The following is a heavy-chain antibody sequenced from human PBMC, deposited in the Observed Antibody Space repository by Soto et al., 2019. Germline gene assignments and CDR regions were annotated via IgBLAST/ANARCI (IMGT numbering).Heavy chain of an antibody. J-gene: IGHJ3*01. D-gene: IGHD3-10*01. V-gene: IGHV1-69*01. CDR3: GKGNELGRKSDAYGV. CDR2: IIPVFATS. Sequence: SKKVSFKASIGNVRSVSIDCVRQAPGQGLEWMRGIIPVFATSGYSQKFQCRLTITSDESTTTAYMELTSLKSQETPSYYCGKGNELGRKSDAYGVWGQGTMVTVS. CDR1: IGNVRSVS.